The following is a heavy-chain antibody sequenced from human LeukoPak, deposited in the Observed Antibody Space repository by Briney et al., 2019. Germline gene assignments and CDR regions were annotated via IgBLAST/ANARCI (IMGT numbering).Heavy chain of an antibody. CDR2: ISASGSNT. D-gene: IGHD3-9*01. Sequence: GGSLRLSCTVSGLTFDTYGMSWVRQAPGKGLEWVSAISASGSNTHYADSVKGRFTISRDNSKNTLYLQMNSLRAEDTAVYYCARGDSWEYFDWLPYFDYWGQGTLVTVSS. CDR3: ARGDSWEYFDWLPYFDY. J-gene: IGHJ4*02. V-gene: IGHV3-23*01. CDR1: GLTFDTYG.